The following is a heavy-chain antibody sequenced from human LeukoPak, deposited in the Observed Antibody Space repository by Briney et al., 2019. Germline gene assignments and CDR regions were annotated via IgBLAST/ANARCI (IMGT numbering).Heavy chain of an antibody. CDR2: IYYSGST. V-gene: IGHV4-31*03. D-gene: IGHD6-13*01. J-gene: IGHJ5*02. CDR3: ARDVRQTGIAAAGPNWFDP. Sequence: PSQTLSLTCTVSGGSISSGGYYWSWIRQHPGKDLERIGYIYYSGSTYYNPSLKSRVTISVDTSKNQFSLKLSSVTAADTAVYYCARDVRQTGIAAAGPNWFDPWGQGTLVTVSS. CDR1: GGSISSGGYY.